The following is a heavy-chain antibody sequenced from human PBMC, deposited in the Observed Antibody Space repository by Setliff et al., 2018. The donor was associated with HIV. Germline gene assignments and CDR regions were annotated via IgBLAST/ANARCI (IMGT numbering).Heavy chain of an antibody. Sequence: PSETLSLTCTVSGGSISSYYWSWIRQPPGKGLEWIGYIYTSGSTNYNPSLKSRVTISVDTSKNQFSLKLSSVTAADTAVYYCARGSGYPWYFDLWGRGTLVTVSS. J-gene: IGHJ2*01. D-gene: IGHD3-22*01. CDR2: IYTSGST. CDR1: GGSISSYY. CDR3: ARGSGYPWYFDL. V-gene: IGHV4-4*08.